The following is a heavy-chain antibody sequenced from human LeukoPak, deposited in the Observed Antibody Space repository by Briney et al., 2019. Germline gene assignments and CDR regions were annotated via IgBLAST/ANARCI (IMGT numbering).Heavy chain of an antibody. CDR1: GFTFSSYG. J-gene: IGHJ4*02. D-gene: IGHD3-3*01. Sequence: SGGSLRLSCAASGFTFSSYGMHWVRQAPGKGLEWVAVISYDGSNKYYADSVKGRFTISRDNSKNTLYLQMNSLRAEDTAVYYCARDPWLSGQFDYWGQGTLVTVSS. V-gene: IGHV3-30*19. CDR3: ARDPWLSGQFDY. CDR2: ISYDGSNK.